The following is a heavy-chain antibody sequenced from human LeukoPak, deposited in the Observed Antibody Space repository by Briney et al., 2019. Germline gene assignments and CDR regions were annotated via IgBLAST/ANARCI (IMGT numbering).Heavy chain of an antibody. J-gene: IGHJ4*02. V-gene: IGHV4-30-4*08. Sequence: PSETLSLTCTVSGDSISSGDYYWSWIRQPPGKGLEWIGYIYYSGNTYYNPSLQSRVTISVDTSKNQFSLNLSSVTAADTAVFYCARGHDYFDYWGQGTLVTVSS. CDR1: GDSISSGDYY. CDR3: ARGHDYFDY. CDR2: IYYSGNT.